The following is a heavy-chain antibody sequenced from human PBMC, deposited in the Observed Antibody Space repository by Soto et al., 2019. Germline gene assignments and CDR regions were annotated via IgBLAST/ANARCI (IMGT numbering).Heavy chain of an antibody. CDR1: GFTVSSNY. CDR2: IYSGGST. J-gene: IGHJ1*01. D-gene: IGHD3-22*01. V-gene: IGHV3-53*04. Sequence: GGSLRLSCAASGFTVSSNYMSWVRQAPGKGLEWVSVIYSGGSTYYADSVKGRFTISRHNSKNTLYLQMNSLRAEDTAVYYCARSHIDIDSSGDYYALYFQHWGQGTLVTVSS. CDR3: ARSHIDIDSSGDYYALYFQH.